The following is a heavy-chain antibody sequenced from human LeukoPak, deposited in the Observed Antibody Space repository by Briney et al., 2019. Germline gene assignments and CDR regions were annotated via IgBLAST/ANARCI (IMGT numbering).Heavy chain of an antibody. CDR1: GYTFTNYA. Sequence: GASVKVSCKASGYTFTNYALHWVRQAPGQRLEWMGCTNGATGNTRFSQDFQGRLTITIDTSASTAYMELSSLRSEDTAVYYCARSPGGNARTWLDYWGQGTLVTVSS. CDR2: TNGATGNT. V-gene: IGHV1-3*02. D-gene: IGHD4-23*01. J-gene: IGHJ4*02. CDR3: ARSPGGNARTWLDY.